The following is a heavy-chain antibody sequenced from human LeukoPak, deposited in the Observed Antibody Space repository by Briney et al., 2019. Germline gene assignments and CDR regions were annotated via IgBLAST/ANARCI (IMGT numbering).Heavy chain of an antibody. CDR1: GFTFTTYW. V-gene: IGHV3-7*04. Sequence: HSGGSLRLSCAASGFTFTTYWMSWVRQAPGKGLEWVANISPDGSEKYYVDSVKGRFTISRDNAKNSLDLQMSSLRADDTAVYYCARGGSSRFDQWGQGTLVTVSS. J-gene: IGHJ4*02. CDR2: ISPDGSEK. CDR3: ARGGSSRFDQ. D-gene: IGHD6-13*01.